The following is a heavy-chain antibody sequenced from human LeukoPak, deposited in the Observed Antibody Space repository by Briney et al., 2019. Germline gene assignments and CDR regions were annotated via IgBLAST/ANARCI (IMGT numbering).Heavy chain of an antibody. CDR3: AKGASYSGYDPFDY. V-gene: IGHV3-23*01. J-gene: IGHJ4*02. CDR2: ISGSGGGT. Sequence: GGSLRLSCAASGFTFSSYAMNWVRQAPGKGLEWVSAISGSGGGTYYADSVKGRFTISRDKSMNTLYLQMSSLRAEDTAVYFCAKGASYSGYDPFDYWGQGTLVTVSS. CDR1: GFTFSSYA. D-gene: IGHD5-12*01.